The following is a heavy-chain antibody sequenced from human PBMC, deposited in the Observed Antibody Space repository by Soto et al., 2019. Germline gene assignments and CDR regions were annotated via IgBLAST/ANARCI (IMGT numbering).Heavy chain of an antibody. J-gene: IGHJ4*01. CDR3: ARSRYSSGWKTYICFDY. V-gene: IGHV3-11*06. Sequence: RLSCAASGFTFSDYYMSWIRPAPGKGLEWVSYISSSSSYTNYSDSVKGRFTISRDNAKNSLYLQMNSLRAEDTAVYYCARSRYSSGWKTYICFDYCGHGTLVTFSS. CDR2: ISSSSSYT. CDR1: GFTFSDYY. D-gene: IGHD6-19*01.